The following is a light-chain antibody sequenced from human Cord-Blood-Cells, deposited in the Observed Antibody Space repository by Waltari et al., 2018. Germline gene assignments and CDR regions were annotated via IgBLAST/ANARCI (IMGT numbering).Light chain of an antibody. V-gene: IGKV3-15*01. Sequence: EIVMTQSPATLSVSPGERATLSCRAGQSVSSNLAWYQQKPGQAPRLLIYGAATRATGMPARLSGSGSGRKVTLTISSLQSEDYAVYYCQQYNNWPPYTFGEGTKLEIK. J-gene: IGKJ2*01. CDR3: QQYNNWPPYT. CDR2: GAA. CDR1: QSVSSN.